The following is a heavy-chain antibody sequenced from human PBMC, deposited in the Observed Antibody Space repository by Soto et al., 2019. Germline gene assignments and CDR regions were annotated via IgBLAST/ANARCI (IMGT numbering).Heavy chain of an antibody. V-gene: IGHV4-59*01. J-gene: IGHJ6*02. CDR3: AREGVTRNYYYYGMDV. CDR1: GGSISSYY. CDR2: IYYSGST. Sequence: SETLSLTCTVSGGSISSYYWSWIRQPPGKGLEWIGYIYYSGSTNYSPSLKSRVTISGGTSKSQFSLKMNSVTAADTAVYYCAREGVTRNYYYYGMDVWGQGTTVTVSS. D-gene: IGHD2-21*02.